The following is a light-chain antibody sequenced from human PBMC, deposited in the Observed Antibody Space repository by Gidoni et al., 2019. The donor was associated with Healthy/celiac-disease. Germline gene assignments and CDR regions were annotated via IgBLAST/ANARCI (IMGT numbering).Light chain of an antibody. CDR1: QSVLYSSNNKNY. CDR2: WAS. V-gene: IGKV4-1*01. Sequence: DIVMTQPPDCLAVSLGERATINGKSSQSVLYSSNNKNYLAWYQQKPGQPPKLLISWASTRESGVPDRFSGCGSGSAFTLTIRSLQAEAVAVYYCQQYYSTPWTFGQGTKVEIK. J-gene: IGKJ1*01. CDR3: QQYYSTPWT.